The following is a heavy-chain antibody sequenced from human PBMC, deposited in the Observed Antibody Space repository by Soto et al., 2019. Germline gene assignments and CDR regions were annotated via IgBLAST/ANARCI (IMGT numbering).Heavy chain of an antibody. V-gene: IGHV4-34*01. CDR1: GGSFSGYY. D-gene: IGHD3-3*01. Sequence: SETLSLTCAVYGGSFSGYYWSWIRQPPGKGLEWIGEINHSGSTNYNPSLKSRVTISVDTSKNQFSLKLSSVTAADTAVYYCASGRGITIFGVVIMHGMDVWGQGTTVTVSS. J-gene: IGHJ6*02. CDR3: ASGRGITIFGVVIMHGMDV. CDR2: INHSGST.